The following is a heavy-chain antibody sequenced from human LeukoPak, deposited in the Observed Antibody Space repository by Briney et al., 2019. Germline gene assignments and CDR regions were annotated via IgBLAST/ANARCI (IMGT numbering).Heavy chain of an antibody. V-gene: IGHV3-9*01. Sequence: PGGSLRLSCAASGFTFDDYAMHWVRQAPGKGLEWVSGISWNSGSIGYADSVKGRFTISRDNAKSSLYLQMNSLRAEDTALYYCAKGPYYDILTGYYDYWGQGTLVTVSS. CDR1: GFTFDDYA. CDR2: ISWNSGSI. D-gene: IGHD3-9*01. J-gene: IGHJ4*02. CDR3: AKGPYYDILTGYYDY.